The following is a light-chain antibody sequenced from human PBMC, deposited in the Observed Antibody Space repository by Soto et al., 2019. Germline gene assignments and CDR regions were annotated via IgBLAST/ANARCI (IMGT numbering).Light chain of an antibody. V-gene: IGKV3-15*01. J-gene: IGKJ2*01. CDR1: QSVSSN. CDR2: GAS. CDR3: QQYNNWPHT. Sequence: EMVMTQSPATLSASPGERATLSCRASQSVSSNLAWYQQKPGQAPRLLIYGASTRATGIPARFSGSGSGTEFTLTISSLQSEDFAVYYCQQYNNWPHTFGQGTKLEIK.